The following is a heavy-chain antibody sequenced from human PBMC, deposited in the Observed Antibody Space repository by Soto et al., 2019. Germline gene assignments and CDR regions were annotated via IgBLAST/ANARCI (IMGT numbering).Heavy chain of an antibody. CDR2: ISPRDGGT. Sequence: ASVKVSCKASGYTSTNYYMHWVRQAPGQGPEWMGIISPRDGGTSNAQKFQGRLTMTADTSTSTLYMKLSSLTSEDTAVYYCARGRLFSSSSRGLGYYGMDDWGHGTTVTVSS. J-gene: IGHJ6*02. V-gene: IGHV1-46*01. D-gene: IGHD6-6*01. CDR1: GYTSTNYY. CDR3: ARGRLFSSSSRGLGYYGMDD.